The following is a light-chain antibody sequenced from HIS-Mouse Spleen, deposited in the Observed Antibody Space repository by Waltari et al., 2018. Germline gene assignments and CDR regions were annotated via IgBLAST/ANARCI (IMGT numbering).Light chain of an antibody. CDR1: QGIPSY. J-gene: IGKJ4*01. CDR3: QQYYSFPLT. Sequence: AIWMTQSPSLLSASTGDRVTISCRKSQGIPSYLAWYQQKPGKAPELLIYAASTLQSGVPSTFSGSGSGTDLTLTIRCLQSEDFVTYFCQQYYSFPLTGGGGTKVEIK. CDR2: AAS. V-gene: IGKV1D-8*02.